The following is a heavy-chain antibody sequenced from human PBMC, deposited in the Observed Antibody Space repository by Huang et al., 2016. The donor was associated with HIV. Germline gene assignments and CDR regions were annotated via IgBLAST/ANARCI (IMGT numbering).Heavy chain of an antibody. CDR3: ATVDYYDTSGPQRGYFDN. CDR2: IIPTLGTA. CDR1: GGSFRNFA. J-gene: IGHJ4*02. D-gene: IGHD3-22*01. V-gene: IGHV1-69*01. Sequence: QVQLVQSGAEVKKPGSSVKVSCKASGGSFRNFAFGWVRQAPGQGLGWMGGIIPTLGTANYAQKFQGRVTIIADESTSTAYMELSSLRSEDTAVYYCATVDYYDTSGPQRGYFDNWGQGTLVTVSS.